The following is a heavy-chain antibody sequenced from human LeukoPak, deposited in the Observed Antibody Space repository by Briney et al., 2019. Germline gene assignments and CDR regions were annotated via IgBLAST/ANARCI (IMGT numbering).Heavy chain of an antibody. D-gene: IGHD6-13*01. CDR3: ASVPGIAAAGTDH. CDR2: TSSSGSTI. Sequence: PGGSLRLSCAASGFTFSSYEMNWVRQAPGKGLEWVSYTSSSGSTIYYADSVKGRFTISRDNAKNSLYLQMNSLRAEDTAVYYCASVPGIAAAGTDHWGQGTLVTVSS. V-gene: IGHV3-48*03. CDR1: GFTFSSYE. J-gene: IGHJ5*02.